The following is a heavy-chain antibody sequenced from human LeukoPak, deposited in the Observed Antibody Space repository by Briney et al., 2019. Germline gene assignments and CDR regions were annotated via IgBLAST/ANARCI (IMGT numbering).Heavy chain of an antibody. V-gene: IGHV1-69*04. CDR1: GDTFSNFV. J-gene: IGHJ5*02. Sequence: ASVKVSCKTSGDTFSNFVISWVRQAPGQGLEWMARIIPKFDLTKIAQKFEGRVTITADTSTSTVYLELSNVKSDDTAIYYCTRDQNVRGVAAGMEGWFDPWGQGTLVTVSS. CDR2: IIPKFDLT. D-gene: IGHD1-1*01. CDR3: TRDQNVRGVAAGMEGWFDP.